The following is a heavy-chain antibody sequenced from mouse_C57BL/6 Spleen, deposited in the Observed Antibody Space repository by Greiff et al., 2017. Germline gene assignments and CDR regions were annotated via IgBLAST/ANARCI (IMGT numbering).Heavy chain of an antibody. V-gene: IGHV1-42*01. CDR3: ARAFDV. J-gene: IGHJ1*03. Sequence: EVMLVESGPELVKPGASVKISCKASGYSFTGYYMNWVKQSPEKSLEWIGEINPSTGGTTYNQKFKAKATLTVDKSSSTAYMQLKSLTSEDSAVYYCARAFDVWGTGTTVTVSS. CDR2: INPSTGGT. CDR1: GYSFTGYY.